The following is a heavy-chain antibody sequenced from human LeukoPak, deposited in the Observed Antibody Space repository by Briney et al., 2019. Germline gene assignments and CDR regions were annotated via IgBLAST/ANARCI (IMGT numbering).Heavy chain of an antibody. CDR1: GYTFTGYY. J-gene: IGHJ4*02. Sequence: ASVKVSCKASGYTFTGYYMHWVRQAPGQGLEWMGWINPNSGGSNYAQKFQGRVTMTSDTSINTVYMELSRLISDDTAVYYCAGDGYNSRRFFDYWGQGTLVTVSS. V-gene: IGHV1-2*02. D-gene: IGHD5-24*01. CDR3: AGDGYNSRRFFDY. CDR2: INPNSGGS.